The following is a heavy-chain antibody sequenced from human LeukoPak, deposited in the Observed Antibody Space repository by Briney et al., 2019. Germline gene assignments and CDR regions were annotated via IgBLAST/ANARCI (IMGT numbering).Heavy chain of an antibody. CDR1: GGSISSYY. V-gene: IGHV4-4*07. D-gene: IGHD6-13*01. J-gene: IGHJ4*02. CDR3: ARRNNFSSRLVFDY. Sequence: SETLSLTCTVSGGSISSYYWSWIRQPAGKGLEWIGRIYTSGSTNYNPSLKSRVTISVDTSKNQFSLKLSSVTAADTAVYYCARRNNFSSRLVFDYWGQGALVTVSS. CDR2: IYTSGST.